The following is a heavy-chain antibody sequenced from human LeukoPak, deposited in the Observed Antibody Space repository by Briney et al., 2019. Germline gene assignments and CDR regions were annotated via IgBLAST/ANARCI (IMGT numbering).Heavy chain of an antibody. J-gene: IGHJ4*02. CDR2: IKQDGSAK. Sequence: QPGGSLRLSCTASGFTFSDYWMTWVRQAPRKGMEWVANIKQDGSAKYYVDSVKGRFTISRDNAKNSLYLQMDSLRVEDTATYYCARWRGSTSERSDYWGQGTLVTVSS. V-gene: IGHV3-7*01. CDR1: GFTFSDYW. D-gene: IGHD2-2*01. CDR3: ARWRGSTSERSDY.